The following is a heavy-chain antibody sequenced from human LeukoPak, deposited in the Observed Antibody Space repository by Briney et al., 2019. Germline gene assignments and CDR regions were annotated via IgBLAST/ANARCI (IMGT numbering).Heavy chain of an antibody. V-gene: IGHV3-30*03. D-gene: IGHD1-26*01. CDR2: ISDDGSNT. J-gene: IGHJ6*02. CDR3: ARDPVGAIGYGMDV. CDR1: GFTLSNFG. Sequence: GSLRLSCTASGFTLSNFGMHWVRQAPGKGLEWVAVISDDGSNTFYADSVKGRFTISRDTSKNTLYLQMNSLRAEDTAVYYCARDPVGAIGYGMDVWGQGTTVTVSS.